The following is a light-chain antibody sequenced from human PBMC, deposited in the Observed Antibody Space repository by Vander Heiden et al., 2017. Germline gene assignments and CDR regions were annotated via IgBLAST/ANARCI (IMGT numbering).Light chain of an antibody. CDR2: GAS. Sequence: EIVLTQSPGTLSLSPGERATLSCRASQSVSSSYLAWYQPKPGQAPRLLIYGASSRATGIPDRFSGSGSGTDFTLTISRLEPEGFAVYYCQQYGSSPRTFGQGTKVEIK. V-gene: IGKV3-20*01. CDR1: QSVSSSY. CDR3: QQYGSSPRT. J-gene: IGKJ1*01.